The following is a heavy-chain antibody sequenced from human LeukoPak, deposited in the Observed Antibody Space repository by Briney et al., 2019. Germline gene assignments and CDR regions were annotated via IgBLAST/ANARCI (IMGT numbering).Heavy chain of an antibody. CDR3: ARRYSSGWYVDY. CDR1: GGSISSYY. CDR2: IYYSGST. D-gene: IGHD6-19*01. J-gene: IGHJ4*02. Sequence: SETLSLTCTVSGGSISSYYWSWIRQPPGKGLEWIGYIYYSGSTNYNPSLKSRVTISVDTSRNQFSLKLSSVTAADTAVYYCARRYSSGWYVDYWGQGTLVTVSS. V-gene: IGHV4-59*01.